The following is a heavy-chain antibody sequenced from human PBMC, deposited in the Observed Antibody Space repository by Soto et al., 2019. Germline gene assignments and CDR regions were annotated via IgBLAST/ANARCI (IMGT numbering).Heavy chain of an antibody. V-gene: IGHV4-4*02. CDR2: IYHSGST. CDR1: GGSISSSNW. CDR3: ARSSRFLGGWFDP. Sequence: QVQLQASGPGLVKPSGTLSLTCAVSGGSISSSNWWNWVRQPPGKGLEWIGEIYHSGSTNYNPALKSRVTISVVKSKNQFSLRLSSVTAADTAVYYCARSSRFLGGWFDPWGQGTLVIVSS. D-gene: IGHD3-3*01. J-gene: IGHJ5*02.